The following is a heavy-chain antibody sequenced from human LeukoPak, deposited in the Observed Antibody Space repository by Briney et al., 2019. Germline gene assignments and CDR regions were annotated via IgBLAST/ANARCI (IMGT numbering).Heavy chain of an antibody. CDR1: GFTFSSYA. CDR2: ISSNGGST. CDR3: VKGSGGVSYYYDSSGYYYDY. Sequence: PGGSLRLSCSASGFTFSSYAMYWVRQAPGKGLEYVSAISSNGGSTSYAASVKARFTISRDNSKNTLYLQMSSLRAEDTAVYYCVKGSGGVSYYYDSSGYYYDYWGQGTLVTVSS. V-gene: IGHV3-64D*09. J-gene: IGHJ4*02. D-gene: IGHD3-22*01.